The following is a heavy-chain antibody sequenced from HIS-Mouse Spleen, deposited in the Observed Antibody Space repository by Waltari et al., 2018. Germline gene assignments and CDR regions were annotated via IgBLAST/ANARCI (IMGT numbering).Heavy chain of an antibody. CDR2: IDWDDDK. J-gene: IGHJ4*02. CDR1: GFSLSTSGMC. CDR3: ARIAEGYSSGWYAFDY. V-gene: IGHV2-70*15. Sequence: QVTLRESGPALVKPTQTLTLTCTFSGFSLSTSGMCVSWIRQPPGKALEWLARIDWDDDKYYSTSLKTRLTISKDTSKNQVVLTMTNIDPVDTATYYCARIAEGYSSGWYAFDYWGQGTLVTVSS. D-gene: IGHD6-19*01.